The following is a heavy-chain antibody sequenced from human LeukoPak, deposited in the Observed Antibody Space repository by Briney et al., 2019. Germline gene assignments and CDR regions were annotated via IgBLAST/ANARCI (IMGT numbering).Heavy chain of an antibody. CDR1: GYTFTDYY. CDR2: ISAYNGNT. Sequence: ASVKVSCKASGYTFTDYYIHWVRQAPGQGLEWMGWISAYNGNTNYAQKLQGRVTMTTDTSTSTAYMELRSLRSDDTAVYYCARDYGDYVDYWGQGTLVTVSS. CDR3: ARDYGDYVDY. V-gene: IGHV1-18*04. J-gene: IGHJ4*02. D-gene: IGHD4-17*01.